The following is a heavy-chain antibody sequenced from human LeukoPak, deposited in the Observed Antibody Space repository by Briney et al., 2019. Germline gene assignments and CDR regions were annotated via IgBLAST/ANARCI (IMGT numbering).Heavy chain of an antibody. CDR1: GFTVSSNY. V-gene: IGHV3-53*01. J-gene: IGHJ4*02. CDR2: IYSGGST. Sequence: GGSLRLSCAASGFTVSSNYMSWVRQAPGKGLEWVSVIYSGGSTYYADSVKGRFTISRDNSKNTLYLQMNSLRAEDTAVYYCARDSVDSYGSVSYFDYWGQGTLVTVSS. D-gene: IGHD5-18*01. CDR3: ARDSVDSYGSVSYFDY.